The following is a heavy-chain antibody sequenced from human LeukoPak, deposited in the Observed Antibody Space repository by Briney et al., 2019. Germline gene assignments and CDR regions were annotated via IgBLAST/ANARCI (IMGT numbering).Heavy chain of an antibody. D-gene: IGHD2-2*01. V-gene: IGHV4-4*09. J-gene: IGHJ6*03. Sequence: SETLSLTCTVSGGSISSYYWSWIRQPPGKGLEWIGYIYTSGSTNYNPSLKSRVTISVDTSKNQFSLKLSSVTAADTAVCYCAREGRCSSTSCYGIYYYHMDVWGKGTTVTVSS. CDR2: IYTSGST. CDR3: AREGRCSSTSCYGIYYYHMDV. CDR1: GGSISSYY.